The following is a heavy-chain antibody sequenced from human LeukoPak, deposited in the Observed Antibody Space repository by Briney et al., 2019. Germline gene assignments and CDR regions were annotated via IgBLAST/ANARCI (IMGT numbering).Heavy chain of an antibody. CDR1: GFTFSSYS. CDR2: ISSSSSTI. D-gene: IGHD3-16*01. V-gene: IGHV3-48*01. J-gene: IGHJ4*02. CDR3: ASARGSY. Sequence: GGSLRLSCAASGFTFSSYSMKWVRQTPGKGLEWVSYISSSSSTIYYADSVKGRFTISRDNAKNSLYLQMNSLRAEDTAVYYCASARGSYWGQGTLVTVSS.